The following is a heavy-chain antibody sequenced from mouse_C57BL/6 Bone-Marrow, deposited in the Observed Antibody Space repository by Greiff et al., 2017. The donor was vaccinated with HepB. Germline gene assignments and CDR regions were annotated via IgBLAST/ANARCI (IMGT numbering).Heavy chain of an antibody. V-gene: IGHV1-26*01. CDR3: ARWMEDGYPDY. CDR1: GYTFTDYY. J-gene: IGHJ2*01. CDR2: INPNNGGT. Sequence: VQLQQSGPELVKPGASVKISCKASGYTFTDYYMNWVKQSHGKSLEWIGDINPNNGGTSYNQKFKGKATLTVDKSSSTAYMELRSLTSEDSAVYYCARWMEDGYPDYWGQGTTLTVSS. D-gene: IGHD2-3*01.